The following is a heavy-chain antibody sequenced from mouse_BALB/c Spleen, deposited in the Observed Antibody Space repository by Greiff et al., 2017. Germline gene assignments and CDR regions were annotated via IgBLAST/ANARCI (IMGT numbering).Heavy chain of an antibody. Sequence: EVKLMESGGGLVQPGGSMKLSCVASGFTFSNYWMNWVRQSPEKGLEWVAEIRLKSNNYATHYAESVKGRFTISRDDSKSSVYLQMNNLRAEDTGIYYCTPSIYYDYDGGFAYWGQGTLVTVSA. D-gene: IGHD2-4*01. CDR1: GFTFSNYW. CDR2: IRLKSNNYAT. CDR3: TPSIYYDYDGGFAY. J-gene: IGHJ3*01. V-gene: IGHV6-6*02.